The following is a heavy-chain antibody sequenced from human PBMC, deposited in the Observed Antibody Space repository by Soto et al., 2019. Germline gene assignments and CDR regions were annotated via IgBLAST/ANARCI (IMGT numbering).Heavy chain of an antibody. J-gene: IGHJ4*02. Sequence: PGGSLRLSCAASGFTFSSYAMSWVRQAPGKGLEWVSAISSSGGSTYYADSVKGRFTISRDNSKNTLYLQMNSLRAEDTAVYYCAKDLTYYYDSSGYYYGPPDSWGQGTLVTVSS. CDR1: GFTFSSYA. CDR2: ISSSGGST. D-gene: IGHD3-22*01. CDR3: AKDLTYYYDSSGYYYGPPDS. V-gene: IGHV3-23*01.